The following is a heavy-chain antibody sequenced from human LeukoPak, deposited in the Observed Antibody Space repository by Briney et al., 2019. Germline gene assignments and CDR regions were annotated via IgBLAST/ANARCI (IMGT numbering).Heavy chain of an antibody. J-gene: IGHJ6*02. CDR3: ARGRGSSSWNYYYYGMDV. Sequence: SEALSLTCAVYGGSFSGYYWSWIRQPPGRGLEWIGEINHSGSTNYNPSLKSRVTISVDTSKNQFSLKLSSVTAADTAVYYCARGRGSSSWNYYYYGMDVWGQGTTVTVSS. CDR2: INHSGST. D-gene: IGHD6-13*01. CDR1: GGSFSGYY. V-gene: IGHV4-34*01.